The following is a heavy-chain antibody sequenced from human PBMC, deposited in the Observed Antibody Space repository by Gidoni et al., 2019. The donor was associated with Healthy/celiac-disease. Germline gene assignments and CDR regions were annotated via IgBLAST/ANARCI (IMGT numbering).Heavy chain of an antibody. D-gene: IGHD4-17*01. V-gene: IGHV4-31*03. Sequence: QVQLQESGPGLVKPSQTLSLTCTVPGGSISSGGYYWSCLRQHPGKGLEWIGYIYYSGSTYYNPSLKSRVTISVDTSKNQFSLKLSSVTAADTAVYYCARVSVGDYKFDYWGQGTLVTVSS. J-gene: IGHJ4*02. CDR3: ARVSVGDYKFDY. CDR1: GGSISSGGYY. CDR2: IYYSGST.